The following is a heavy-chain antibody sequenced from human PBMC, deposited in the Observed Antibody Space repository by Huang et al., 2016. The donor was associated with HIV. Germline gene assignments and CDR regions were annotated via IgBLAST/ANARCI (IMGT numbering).Heavy chain of an antibody. CDR1: GYDFGSYG. D-gene: IGHD4-4*01. CDR2: SGVDSRDT. Sequence: QVQLVQSGGEVMQPGASVRVSCKASGYDFGSYGMSWVRQAPGQGLEWRGWSGVDSRDTSSAQKFQGRVTMTTDTSTTTTYMELRSLRSDDTAMYYCARDPYYSNRWKRNDASFLWGQGTMITVSS. J-gene: IGHJ3*01. V-gene: IGHV1-18*01. CDR3: ARDPYYSNRWKRNDASFL.